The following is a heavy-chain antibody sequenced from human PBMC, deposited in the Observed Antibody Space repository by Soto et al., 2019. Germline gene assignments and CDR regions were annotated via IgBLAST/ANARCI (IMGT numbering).Heavy chain of an antibody. CDR3: ARSARDYYDF. CDR2: IYYSGST. Sequence: PSETLSLTCTVSGGSINNYYWSWIRQPPGKGLEWIGYIYYSGSTNYNPSLKSRVTISVDTSKHQFSLKLTSVTAADTAVYYCARSARDYYDFWGQGTLVTVS. J-gene: IGHJ4*02. V-gene: IGHV4-59*01. CDR1: GGSINNYY.